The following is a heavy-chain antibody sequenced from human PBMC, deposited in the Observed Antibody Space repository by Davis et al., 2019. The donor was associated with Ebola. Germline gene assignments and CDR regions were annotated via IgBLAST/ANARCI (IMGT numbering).Heavy chain of an antibody. J-gene: IGHJ6*02. D-gene: IGHD2-2*01. CDR2: IYYSGST. V-gene: IGHV4-39*01. CDR3: ARVGVVVVPAAMFDYYYGMDV. CDR1: GGSISSSSYY. Sequence: SETLSLTCTVSGGSISSSSYYWGWIRQPPGKGLEWIGSIYYSGSTYYNPSLKSRVTISVDTSKNQFSLKLSSVTAADTAVYYCARVGVVVVPAAMFDYYYGMDVWGQGTTVTVSS.